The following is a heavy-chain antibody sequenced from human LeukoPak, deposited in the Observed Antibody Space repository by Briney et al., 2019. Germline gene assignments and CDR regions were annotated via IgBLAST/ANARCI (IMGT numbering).Heavy chain of an antibody. J-gene: IGHJ6*03. V-gene: IGHV4-38-2*02. Sequence: SETLSLTSTVSGYSISSGYYWGWTRQSPGKGLQWIGCIYHSGSTYYNSSLKSRVTISVDTSKNQFSLKLSSVTAADTAVYYCARHEYYDSRGSHYYSYYYMDVWGKGTTVTVSS. CDR1: GYSISSGYY. CDR2: IYHSGST. D-gene: IGHD3-22*01. CDR3: ARHEYYDSRGSHYYSYYYMDV.